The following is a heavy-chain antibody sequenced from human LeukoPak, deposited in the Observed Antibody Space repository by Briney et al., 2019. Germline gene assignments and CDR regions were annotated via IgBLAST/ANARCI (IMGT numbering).Heavy chain of an antibody. V-gene: IGHV4-30-4*01. CDR3: ARAPHYYGSGSPFDY. D-gene: IGHD3-10*01. CDR2: IYYSGST. J-gene: IGHJ4*02. Sequence: SETLSLTCTVSGGSVNSYYWSWIRQPPGKGLEWIGYIYYSGSTYYNPSLKSRVTISVDTSKNQFSLKLSSVTAADTAVYYCARAPHYYGSGSPFDYWGQGTLVTVSS. CDR1: GGSVNSYY.